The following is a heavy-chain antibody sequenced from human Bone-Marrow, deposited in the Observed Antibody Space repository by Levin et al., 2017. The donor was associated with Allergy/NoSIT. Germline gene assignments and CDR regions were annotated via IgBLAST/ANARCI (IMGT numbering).Heavy chain of an antibody. CDR1: GYIFISHY. V-gene: IGHV1-46*01. D-gene: IGHD3-10*01. J-gene: IGHJ6*02. Sequence: GESLKISCKASGYIFISHYVHWVRQAPGQGLEWMAIKNPGGSAQYAQKFQGRVTITSDTSTNTVYMDLTSLRSDDTAVYFCAREVISGDGSHYSLDVWGQGTTVTVSS. CDR3: AREVISGDGSHYSLDV. CDR2: KNPGGSA.